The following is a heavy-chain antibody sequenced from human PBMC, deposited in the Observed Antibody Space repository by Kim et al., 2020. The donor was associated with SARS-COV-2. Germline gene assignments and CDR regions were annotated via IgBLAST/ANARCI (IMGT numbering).Heavy chain of an antibody. Sequence: GGSLRLSCAASGFTFSSYSMNWVRQAPGKGLEWVSSISSSSSYIYYADSVKGRFTISRDNAKNSLYLQMNSLRAEDRAVYYCASDLGDLGGVMGYYYGMDVWGQGSAFTVSS. CDR1: GFTFSSYS. D-gene: IGHD3-3*01. CDR3: ASDLGDLGGVMGYYYGMDV. J-gene: IGHJ6*02. CDR2: ISSSSSYI. V-gene: IGHV3-21*01.